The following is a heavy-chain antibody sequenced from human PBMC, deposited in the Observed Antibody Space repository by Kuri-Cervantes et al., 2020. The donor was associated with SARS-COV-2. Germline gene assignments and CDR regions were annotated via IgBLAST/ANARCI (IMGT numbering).Heavy chain of an antibody. CDR3: AKDSYCSSTSCHNWFDP. CDR1: GFTFSSYG. Sequence: GESLKISWAASGFTFSSYGMHWVRQAPGKGLEWVAVISYDGSNKYYADSVKGRFTISRDNSKNTLYLQMNSLRAEDTAVYYCAKDSYCSSTSCHNWFDPWGQGTLVTVSS. J-gene: IGHJ5*02. V-gene: IGHV3-30*18. CDR2: ISYDGSNK. D-gene: IGHD2-2*01.